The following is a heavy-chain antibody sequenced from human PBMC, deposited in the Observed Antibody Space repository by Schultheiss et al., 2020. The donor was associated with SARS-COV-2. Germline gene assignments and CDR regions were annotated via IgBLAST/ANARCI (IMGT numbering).Heavy chain of an antibody. CDR2: INHSGST. J-gene: IGHJ4*02. CDR1: GGSFSDHY. V-gene: IGHV4-34*01. Sequence: SETLSLTCAVYGGSFSDHYWNWIRQPPGKGLEWIGEINHSGSTNYNPSLKSRVTISVDTSKNQFSLKLSSVTAADTAVYYCARHALQRITIFGVVTHFDYWGQGTLVTVSS. D-gene: IGHD3-3*01. CDR3: ARHALQRITIFGVVTHFDY.